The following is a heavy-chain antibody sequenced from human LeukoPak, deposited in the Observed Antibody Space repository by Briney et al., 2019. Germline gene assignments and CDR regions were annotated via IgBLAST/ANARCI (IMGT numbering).Heavy chain of an antibody. CDR3: AKDRGAAPSHYFDY. V-gene: IGHV3-30*18. Sequence: GRSLRLSCAASGFTFSSYGMHWVRQAPGKGLEWVAVISYDGSNKYYADSVKGRFTISRDNSKNTLYLQMNSLRAEDTAVYYCAKDRGAAPSHYFDYWGQGTLVTVSS. CDR2: ISYDGSNK. J-gene: IGHJ4*02. D-gene: IGHD1-26*01. CDR1: GFTFSSYG.